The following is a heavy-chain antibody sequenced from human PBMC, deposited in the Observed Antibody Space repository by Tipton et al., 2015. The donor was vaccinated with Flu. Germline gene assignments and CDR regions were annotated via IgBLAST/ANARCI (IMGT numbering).Heavy chain of an antibody. CDR2: MSGSGAST. V-gene: IGHV3-23*01. Sequence: SLRLSCAASGFTFRSSAMTWVRQAPGKGLEWVSAMSGSGASTYYADSVKGRFTVSRDNSKNTLYLQMNSLRAEDTAVYYCAKGGLSSEEWWDVWGQGTTVTVSS. CDR3: AKGGLSSEEWWDV. CDR1: GFTFRSSA. D-gene: IGHD2-8*01. J-gene: IGHJ6*02.